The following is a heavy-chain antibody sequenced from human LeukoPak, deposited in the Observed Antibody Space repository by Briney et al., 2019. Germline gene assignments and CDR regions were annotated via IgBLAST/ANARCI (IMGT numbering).Heavy chain of an antibody. D-gene: IGHD6-13*01. J-gene: IGHJ4*02. CDR2: ISGSGGST. CDR3: AKGGAIAAAAHGADVPDY. V-gene: IGHV3-23*01. Sequence: GGSLRLSCAASGFTFSSYAMSWVRQAPGKGLEWVSAISGSGGSTYYADSVKGRFTTSRDNSKNTLYLQMNSLRAEDTAVYYCAKGGAIAAAAHGADVPDYWGQGTLVTVSS. CDR1: GFTFSSYA.